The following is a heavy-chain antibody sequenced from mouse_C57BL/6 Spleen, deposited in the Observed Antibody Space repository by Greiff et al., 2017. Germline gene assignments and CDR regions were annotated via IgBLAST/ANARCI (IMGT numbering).Heavy chain of an antibody. CDR2: ISSGGSYT. J-gene: IGHJ4*01. V-gene: IGHV5-6*01. CDR1: GFTFSSYG. D-gene: IGHD2-4*01. Sequence: EVQLVESGGDLVKPGGSLKLSCAASGFTFSSYGMSWVRQTPDKRLEWVATISSGGSYTYYPDSVKGRFTISSDNAKNTLYLQMSSLKSDDTAMYYCARQGITSYAMDYWGQGTSVTVSS. CDR3: ARQGITSYAMDY.